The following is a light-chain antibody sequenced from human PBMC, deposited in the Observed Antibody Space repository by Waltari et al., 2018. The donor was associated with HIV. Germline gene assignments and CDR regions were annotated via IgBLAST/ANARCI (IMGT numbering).Light chain of an antibody. J-gene: IGLJ2*01. CDR1: SSDVGGYNA. CDR2: EFS. V-gene: IGLV2-14*01. CDR3: SSYTSSDTVV. Sequence: QSALTQPASVSGSPGPSISISCTGPSSDVGGYNAVSWYQHHPAKAPKLVILEFSNRPSGVSNRFSGSKSGNRASLTISGLQAEDEAYYYCSSYTSSDTVVFGGGTKVTVL.